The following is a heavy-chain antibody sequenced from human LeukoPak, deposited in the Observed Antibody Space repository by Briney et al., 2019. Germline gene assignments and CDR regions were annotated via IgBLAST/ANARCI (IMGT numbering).Heavy chain of an antibody. CDR1: GGSISSYY. J-gene: IGHJ6*03. CDR2: IYYSGST. D-gene: IGHD2-2*01. CDR3: ASGPYCSSTSCYPYYYYYYMDV. Sequence: SETLSLTCTVSGGSISSYYWSWIRQPPGKGLEWIGYIYYSGSTNYNPSLKSRVTISVDTSKNQFSLKLSSVTAADTAVYYCASGPYCSSTSCYPYYYYYYMDVWGKGTTVTISS. V-gene: IGHV4-59*01.